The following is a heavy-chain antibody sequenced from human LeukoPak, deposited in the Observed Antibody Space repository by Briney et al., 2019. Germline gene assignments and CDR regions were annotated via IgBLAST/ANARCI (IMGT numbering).Heavy chain of an antibody. Sequence: SETLSLTCTVSSGSISSSGYYWGWIRQPPGKGLQWIGSIYFSGSTYYNPSLKSRVTISVDTSKNQFSLNLASMTAADTAVYYCARGLGELHEYFQHWGQGTLVTVSS. V-gene: IGHV4-39*01. D-gene: IGHD1-26*01. CDR2: IYFSGST. CDR3: ARGLGELHEYFQH. J-gene: IGHJ1*01. CDR1: SGSISSSGYY.